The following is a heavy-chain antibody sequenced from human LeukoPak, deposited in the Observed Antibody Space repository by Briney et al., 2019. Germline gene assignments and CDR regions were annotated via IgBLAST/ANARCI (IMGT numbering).Heavy chain of an antibody. CDR1: GYSFTSYW. CDR2: IYPGDSDT. J-gene: IGHJ3*02. Sequence: GESLKISCKGSGYSFTSYWIGWVRQMPGKGLEWMGIIYPGDSDTRYSPSFQGQVTISADKSISTAYLQWSSLKASDTAMYYCAGWVVADNISSASDIWGQGTMVTVSS. CDR3: AGWVVADNISSASDI. V-gene: IGHV5-51*01. D-gene: IGHD2-15*01.